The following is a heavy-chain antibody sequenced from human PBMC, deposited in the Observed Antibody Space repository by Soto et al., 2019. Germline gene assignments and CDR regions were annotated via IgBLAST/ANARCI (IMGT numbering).Heavy chain of an antibody. V-gene: IGHV1-46*03. CDR2: INPSGGYT. CDR3: ARGGGIVVVTAAYDH. J-gene: IGHJ4*01. CDR1: GYTFSSYY. D-gene: IGHD2-21*02. Sequence: ASVKVSCKASGYTFSSYYMNWWRQAPGQGREWLGIINPSGGYTTYAQRFLSRVTMKIDTSTSKVQMVLGSLTSEDTDVYYCARGGGIVVVTAAYDHWG.